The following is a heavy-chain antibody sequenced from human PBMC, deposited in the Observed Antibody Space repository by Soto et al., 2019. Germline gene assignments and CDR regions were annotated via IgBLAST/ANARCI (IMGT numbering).Heavy chain of an antibody. CDR2: ISAYNGNT. CDR1: GYTFTSYG. Sequence: ASVKVSCKASGYTFTSYGISWVRQAPGQGLEWMGWISAYNGNTNYAQKLQGRVTMTTDTSTSTAYMELRSLRSDDTAVYYCASVLWLHPQHYFDYWGQGTLVTVSS. J-gene: IGHJ4*02. D-gene: IGHD5-12*01. CDR3: ASVLWLHPQHYFDY. V-gene: IGHV1-18*01.